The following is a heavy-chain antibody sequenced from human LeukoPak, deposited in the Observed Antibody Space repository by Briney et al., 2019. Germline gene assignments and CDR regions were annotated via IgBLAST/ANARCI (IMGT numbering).Heavy chain of an antibody. CDR2: ISGSGGST. J-gene: IGHJ4*02. V-gene: IGHV3-23*01. CDR3: AKSLTRLTWELLCYFDY. D-gene: IGHD1-26*01. CDR1: GFTFSSYA. Sequence: GGSLRLSCAASGFTFSSYAMSWVRQAPGKGLEWVSAISGSGGSTYYADSVKGRFTISRDNSKNTLYLQMTSLRAEDTAVYYCAKSLTRLTWELLCYFDYWGQGTLVTVSS.